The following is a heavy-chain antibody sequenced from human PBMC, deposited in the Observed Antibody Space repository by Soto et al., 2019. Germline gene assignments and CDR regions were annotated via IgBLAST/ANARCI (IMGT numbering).Heavy chain of an antibody. D-gene: IGHD6-19*01. Sequence: GGSLSLSCAASGFPSSSYALSWVRQAPGKGLEWVSAISGSGGSTYYADSVKGRFTISRDNSKNTLYLQMNSLRAEDTAVYYCARGYSSGWYAFDYWGQGTLVTVSS. V-gene: IGHV3-23*01. CDR3: ARGYSSGWYAFDY. CDR1: GFPSSSYA. J-gene: IGHJ4*02. CDR2: ISGSGGST.